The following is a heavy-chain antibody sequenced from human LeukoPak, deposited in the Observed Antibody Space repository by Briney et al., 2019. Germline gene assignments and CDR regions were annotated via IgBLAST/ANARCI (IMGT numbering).Heavy chain of an antibody. J-gene: IGHJ6*03. Sequence: GGSLRPSCAASGFTFSSYAMSWVRQAPGKGLEWVSAISGSGGSTYYADSVKGRFTISRDNSKNTLYLQMNSLRAEDTAVYYCAKGTGNFLDYYYYYMDVWGKGTTVTASS. V-gene: IGHV3-23*01. D-gene: IGHD1-1*01. CDR2: ISGSGGST. CDR3: AKGTGNFLDYYYYYMDV. CDR1: GFTFSSYA.